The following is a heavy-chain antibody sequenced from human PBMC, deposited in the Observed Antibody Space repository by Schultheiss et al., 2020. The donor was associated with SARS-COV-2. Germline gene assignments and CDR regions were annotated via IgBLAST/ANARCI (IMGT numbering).Heavy chain of an antibody. D-gene: IGHD3-10*01. Sequence: GESLKISCSGSGLTVSDHAMSWVRQAPGKGLEWVSAISASGVYTYHADSVKGRFTISRDNSKNTLYLQMNTLRAEDTAVYYCAKEYYPYSGSYRAWYDPWGQGTLVTVSS. V-gene: IGHV3-23*01. CDR2: ISASGVYT. J-gene: IGHJ5*02. CDR1: GLTVSDHA. CDR3: AKEYYPYSGSYRAWYDP.